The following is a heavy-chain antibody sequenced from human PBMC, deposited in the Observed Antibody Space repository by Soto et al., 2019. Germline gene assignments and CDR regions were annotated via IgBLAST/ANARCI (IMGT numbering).Heavy chain of an antibody. CDR2: ISSSSSYI. V-gene: IGHV3-21*04. Sequence: PGGSLRLSCAASGFTFSSYSMNWVRQAPGKGLEWVSSISSSSSYIYYADSVKGRFTISRDNSKNTLYLQMNSLRAEDTAVYYCAKSTTYYDYYMDVWGKGTTVTVSS. CDR1: GFTFSSYS. CDR3: AKSTTYYDYYMDV. J-gene: IGHJ6*03. D-gene: IGHD1-1*01.